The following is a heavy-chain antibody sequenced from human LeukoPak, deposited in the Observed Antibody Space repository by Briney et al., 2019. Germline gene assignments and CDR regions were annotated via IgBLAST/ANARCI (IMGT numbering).Heavy chain of an antibody. D-gene: IGHD6-19*01. Sequence: GGSLRLSCAASGFTFSSYSMHWVRQAPGKGLEWVSSISSASAYRYCADSVKGRFTISRNNAKNSLHLQMNSLRAEDSAVYYCTRGPTLIGVAGTWPLDDWGQGTLVTVSS. CDR2: ISSASAYR. CDR1: GFTFSSYS. CDR3: TRGPTLIGVAGTWPLDD. V-gene: IGHV3-21*01. J-gene: IGHJ4*02.